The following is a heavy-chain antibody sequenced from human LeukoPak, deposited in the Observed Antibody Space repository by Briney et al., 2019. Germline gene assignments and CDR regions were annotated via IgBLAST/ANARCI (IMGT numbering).Heavy chain of an antibody. CDR3: AKDRGRSGSYFDPEGY. Sequence: HPGGSLRLSCAASGFTFSSYAMSWVRQAPGKGLEWVSAISGSGGSTYYADSVKGRFTISRDNSKNTLYLQMNSLRAEDTAVYYCAKDRGRSGSYFDPEGYWGQGTLVTVSS. D-gene: IGHD1-26*01. CDR1: GFTFSSYA. V-gene: IGHV3-23*01. CDR2: ISGSGGST. J-gene: IGHJ4*02.